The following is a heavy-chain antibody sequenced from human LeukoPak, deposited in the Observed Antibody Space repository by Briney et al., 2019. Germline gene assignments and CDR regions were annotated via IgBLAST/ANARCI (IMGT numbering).Heavy chain of an antibody. J-gene: IGHJ3*02. V-gene: IGHV3-21*04. Sequence: GGSLRLSCAASGFTFSSYSMNWVRQAPGKGLEWVSSISSSSSYIYYADSVKGRFTISRDNAKNSLYLQMNSLRAEDTAVYYCATYLAAPGDDAFDIWGQGTMVTVSS. CDR2: ISSSSSYI. CDR1: GFTFSSYS. D-gene: IGHD2-15*01. CDR3: ATYLAAPGDDAFDI.